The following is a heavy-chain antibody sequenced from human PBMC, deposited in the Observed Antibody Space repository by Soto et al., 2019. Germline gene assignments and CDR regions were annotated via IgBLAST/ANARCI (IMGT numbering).Heavy chain of an antibody. Sequence: PGGSLRLSCVASGFKFSAYAMTWLRQSPGQGLQWVSSISTSGNTTFYADSVKGRFTISRDNSRNTLYLQMRSLRAEDAARYFCAKPPQRVFPYFDIWGQESLFTSPS. D-gene: IGHD3-10*01. CDR3: AKPPQRVFPYFDI. J-gene: IGHJ4*02. CDR2: ISTSGNTT. CDR1: GFKFSAYA. V-gene: IGHV3-23*01.